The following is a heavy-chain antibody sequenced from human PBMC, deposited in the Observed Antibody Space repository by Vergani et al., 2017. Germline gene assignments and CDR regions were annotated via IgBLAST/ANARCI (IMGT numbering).Heavy chain of an antibody. Sequence: QLQLQESGPGLVKPSATLSLTCSVSGASIRSSNYYWGWIRQPPGKGLEWIASTYYSGSTYYNPSLKSRVTISVDTSKDQFSLKLSSVTAADTAVYFCARRSTVEWLVKLGWIDPWGQGILVTVSS. CDR3: ARRSTVEWLVKLGWIDP. CDR2: TYYSGST. CDR1: GASIRSSNYY. D-gene: IGHD6-19*01. J-gene: IGHJ5*02. V-gene: IGHV4-39*01.